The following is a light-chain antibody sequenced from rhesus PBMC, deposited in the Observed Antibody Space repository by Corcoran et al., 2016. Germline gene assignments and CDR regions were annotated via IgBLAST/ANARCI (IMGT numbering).Light chain of an antibody. Sequence: EIVLTQSPATLSLSPGERATLSCRASQSVSSSLAWYQQKPGQAPRLLIYDASSRATGIPARFSGRGSGTDFTLTISSLEPEDVGVYYCQQYSNWPLTFGGGTKVELK. V-gene: IGKV3-17*01. CDR1: QSVSSS. CDR2: DAS. CDR3: QQYSNWPLT. J-gene: IGKJ4*01.